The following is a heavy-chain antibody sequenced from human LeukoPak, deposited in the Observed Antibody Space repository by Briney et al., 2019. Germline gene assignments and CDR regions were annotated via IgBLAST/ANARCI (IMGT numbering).Heavy chain of an antibody. CDR2: INPSGGST. CDR1: GYTFTRYY. D-gene: IGHD3-16*02. V-gene: IGHV1-46*01. CDR3: ARDRALKGAELSLYRDMDV. Sequence: ASVKVSCKASGYTFTRYYMHWVRQAPGQGLEWMGIINPSGGSTRYAQKFQGRVTMTRDTSTSTVYMELSSLRSEDTAVYYCARDRALKGAELSLYRDMDVWGQGTTVTVSS. J-gene: IGHJ6*02.